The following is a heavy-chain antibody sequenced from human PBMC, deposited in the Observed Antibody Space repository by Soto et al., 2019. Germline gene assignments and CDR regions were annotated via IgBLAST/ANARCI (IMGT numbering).Heavy chain of an antibody. Sequence: GGSQRLSCAASGFPFSSYGMHWVRQDPGKGLEWVAVISYDGSNKYYADSVKGRFTISRDNSKNTLYLQMNSLRAEDTAVYYCAKDMGSGYSGYQELYYYYGMDVWGQGTTVTVSS. CDR3: AKDMGSGYSGYQELYYYYGMDV. V-gene: IGHV3-30*18. D-gene: IGHD5-12*01. CDR2: ISYDGSNK. CDR1: GFPFSSYG. J-gene: IGHJ6*02.